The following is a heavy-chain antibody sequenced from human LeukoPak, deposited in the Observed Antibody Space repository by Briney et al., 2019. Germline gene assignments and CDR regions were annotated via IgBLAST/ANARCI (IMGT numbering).Heavy chain of an antibody. V-gene: IGHV3-48*02. CDR2: ISSGSSTI. J-gene: IGHJ4*02. CDR3: ARATSGSYLVDY. D-gene: IGHD1-26*01. Sequence: GGSLRLSCAASGFTFISYAMTWVRQAPGKGLEWISYISSGSSTIYYADSVKGRFTISRDNAKNSLYLQINSLRDEDTAVYYCARATSGSYLVDYWGLGTLVTVSS. CDR1: GFTFISYA.